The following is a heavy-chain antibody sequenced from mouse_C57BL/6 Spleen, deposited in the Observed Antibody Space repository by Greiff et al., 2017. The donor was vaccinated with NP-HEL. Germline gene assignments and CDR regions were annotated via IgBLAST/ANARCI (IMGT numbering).Heavy chain of an antibody. V-gene: IGHV14-1*01. CDR1: GFNIKDYY. Sequence: EVQLQESGAELVRPGASVKLSCTASGFNIKDYYMHWVKQRPEQGLEWIGRIDPEGGDTEYAPKFQGKATMTADTSSNTAYLQLSSLTSEDTAVHYFTPCLRRRFAYWGQGTLVTVSA. CDR3: TPCLRRRFAY. D-gene: IGHD2-12*01. J-gene: IGHJ3*01. CDR2: IDPEGGDT.